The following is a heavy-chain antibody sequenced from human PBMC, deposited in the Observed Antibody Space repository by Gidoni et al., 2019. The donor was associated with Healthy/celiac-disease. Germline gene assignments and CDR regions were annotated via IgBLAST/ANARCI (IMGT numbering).Heavy chain of an antibody. CDR3: ARGYSSSWYFDY. V-gene: IGHV3-66*02. J-gene: IGHJ4*02. Sequence: EVQLVESGGGSVQPGGSLRLSCAASGFIVSRNYMSRVRQAPGKGLEWVSLIYGGGSTYYADSVKGRFTISRDNSKNTLYLQMNSLRAEDTAVYYCARGYSSSWYFDYWGQGTLVTVSS. CDR1: GFIVSRNY. CDR2: IYGGGST. D-gene: IGHD6-13*01.